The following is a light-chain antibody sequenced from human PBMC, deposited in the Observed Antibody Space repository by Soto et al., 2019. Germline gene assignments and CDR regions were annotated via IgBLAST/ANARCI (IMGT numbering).Light chain of an antibody. CDR3: QQFNSYPQT. Sequence: AIQLTQSPSSLSASVGDRVTITCRASQGISSALAWYQQKPGKAPKLLIYDACSLESGVPSRFRGSGSGTDFTLTISSLQPEDFASYYCQQFNSYPQTFGGGTKVEIK. CDR2: DAC. V-gene: IGKV1-13*02. J-gene: IGKJ4*01. CDR1: QGISSA.